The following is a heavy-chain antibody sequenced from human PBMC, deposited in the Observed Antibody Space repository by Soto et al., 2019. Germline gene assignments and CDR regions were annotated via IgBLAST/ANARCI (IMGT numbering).Heavy chain of an antibody. CDR1: WFTVSINY. Sequence: XLSFAASWFTVSINYMSWVRQAPVNGLEWVSVIYSGGSTYYADSVKGRFTISRDNSKNTLYLQMNSLRAEDTAVYYCARGSDDFWSGYYNPPFDYWGQGTLVTVSS. CDR2: IYSGGST. D-gene: IGHD3-3*01. J-gene: IGHJ4*02. CDR3: ARGSDDFWSGYYNPPFDY. V-gene: IGHV3-53*01.